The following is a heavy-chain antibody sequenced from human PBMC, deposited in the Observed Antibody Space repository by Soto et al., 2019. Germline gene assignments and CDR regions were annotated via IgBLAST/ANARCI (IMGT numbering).Heavy chain of an antibody. Sequence: DLEWIGYIYHSGSTYYNPSLKSRVTISVDRSKNQFSLKLSSVTAADTAVYYCARSSGGSSYYFDYWGQGTLVTVSS. V-gene: IGHV4-30-2*01. CDR3: ARSSGGSSYYFDY. J-gene: IGHJ4*02. D-gene: IGHD2-15*01. CDR2: IYHSGST.